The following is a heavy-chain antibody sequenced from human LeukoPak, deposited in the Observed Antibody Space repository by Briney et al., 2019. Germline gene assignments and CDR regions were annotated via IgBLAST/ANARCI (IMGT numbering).Heavy chain of an antibody. D-gene: IGHD4-17*01. V-gene: IGHV1-8*02. CDR1: GGTFSSYA. J-gene: IGHJ4*02. CDR3: VREDHGDLD. CDR2: MNPNSNST. Sequence: EASVKVSCKASGGTFSSYAISWVRQAPGQGLEWMGWMNPNSNSTGCAQKFQGRVTMTRNTSINTAYMELSSLTSEDTAVYYCVREDHGDLDWGQGTLVTVSS.